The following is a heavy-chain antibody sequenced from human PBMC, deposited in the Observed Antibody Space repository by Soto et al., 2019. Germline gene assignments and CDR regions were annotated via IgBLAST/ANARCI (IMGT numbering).Heavy chain of an antibody. J-gene: IGHJ5*02. D-gene: IGHD5-12*01. CDR2: IYYSGST. Sequence: QVQLQESGPGLVQPSQTLSLTCTVSGGSISSGGYYWSWIRQHPGKGLEWIGYIYYSGSTYYNPSLKSRVTISVDTSKNQFSLKLCSVTAADTAVYYCARDVGYSGYEDNWFDPWGQGTLVTVSS. CDR3: ARDVGYSGYEDNWFDP. CDR1: GGSISSGGYY. V-gene: IGHV4-31*03.